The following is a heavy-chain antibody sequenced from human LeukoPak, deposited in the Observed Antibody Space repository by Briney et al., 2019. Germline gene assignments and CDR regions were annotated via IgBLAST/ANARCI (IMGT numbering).Heavy chain of an antibody. J-gene: IGHJ4*02. CDR3: ARGIYGDPPAIDQ. Sequence: AGGSLRLSCAASGFTFNYFWMHWVRQAPGEGLVWVSRLNFDGSRTTYAEFVESRFTISRDNAKNTLFLHMNSLRAEDTAVYYCARGIYGDPPAIDQWGQGALVTVSS. V-gene: IGHV3-74*01. CDR1: GFTFNYFW. CDR2: LNFDGSRT. D-gene: IGHD4-17*01.